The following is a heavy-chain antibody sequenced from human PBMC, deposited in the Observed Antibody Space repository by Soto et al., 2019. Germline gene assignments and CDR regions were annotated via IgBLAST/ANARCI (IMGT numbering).Heavy chain of an antibody. CDR2: IYYSGST. CDR1: GGSISSYY. D-gene: IGHD6-6*01. J-gene: IGHJ6*03. Sequence: SETLSLTCTVSGGSISSYYWSWIRQPPGKGLEWIGYIYYSGSTNYNPSLKSRVTISVDTSKNQFSLKLSSVTAADTAVYYCARRTPIAARPGYYYYYMDVWGKGTTVT. V-gene: IGHV4-59*01. CDR3: ARRTPIAARPGYYYYYMDV.